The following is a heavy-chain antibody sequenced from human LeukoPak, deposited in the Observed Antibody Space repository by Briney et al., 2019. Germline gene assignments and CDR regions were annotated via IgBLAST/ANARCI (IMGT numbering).Heavy chain of an antibody. CDR2: INHSGST. Sequence: PSETLSLTCAVYGGSFSGYSWSWIRQPPGKGLEWIGEINHSGSTNYNPSVRSRVTVSEDTSNNQFSLKLNSVTAADTAVYYCARDGGDGYNCWGQGTLVTVSS. D-gene: IGHD5-24*01. J-gene: IGHJ4*02. V-gene: IGHV4-34*01. CDR1: GGSFSGYS. CDR3: ARDGGDGYNC.